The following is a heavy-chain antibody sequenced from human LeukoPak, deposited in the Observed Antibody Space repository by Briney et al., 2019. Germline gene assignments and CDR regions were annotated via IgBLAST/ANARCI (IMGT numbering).Heavy chain of an antibody. Sequence: PGGSLRLSCAASGLIFSSYVMSWVRQAPGKGLEWVSTISGTGSDTYYTDSVKGRFTISRDNSKNTLYLQMNSLRAEDTAVYYCARGPSAYPKCFDYWGQGTLVTVSS. D-gene: IGHD5-12*01. CDR1: GLIFSSYV. V-gene: IGHV3-23*01. CDR2: ISGTGSDT. J-gene: IGHJ4*02. CDR3: ARGPSAYPKCFDY.